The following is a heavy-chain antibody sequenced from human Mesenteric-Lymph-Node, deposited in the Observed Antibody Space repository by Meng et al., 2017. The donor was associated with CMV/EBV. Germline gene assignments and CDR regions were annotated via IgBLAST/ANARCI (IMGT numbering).Heavy chain of an antibody. CDR1: GGTFSSYA. D-gene: IGHD6-6*01. V-gene: IGHV1-69*05. CDR2: IIPIFGTA. CDR3: ARGGSGSSSSH. Sequence: SVKVSCKASGGTFSSYAISWVRQAPGQGLEWMGGIIPIFGTANYAQKFQGRVTMTRNTSISTAYMELSSLRSEDTAVYYCARGGSGSSSSHWGQGTLVTVSS. J-gene: IGHJ4*02.